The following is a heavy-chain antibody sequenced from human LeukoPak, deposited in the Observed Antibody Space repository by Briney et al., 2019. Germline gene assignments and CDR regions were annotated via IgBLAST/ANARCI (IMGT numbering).Heavy chain of an antibody. Sequence: ASVKVSCKASGYTFTGYYMHWVRQAPGQGLEWMGWINPNSGGTNYAQEFQGRVTMTRDTSISTAYMELSRLRSDDTAVYYCARGGNSFQYSSSWYPVDYWGQGTLVTVSS. J-gene: IGHJ4*02. CDR3: ARGGNSFQYSSSWYPVDY. CDR1: GYTFTGYY. CDR2: INPNSGGT. V-gene: IGHV1-2*02. D-gene: IGHD6-13*01.